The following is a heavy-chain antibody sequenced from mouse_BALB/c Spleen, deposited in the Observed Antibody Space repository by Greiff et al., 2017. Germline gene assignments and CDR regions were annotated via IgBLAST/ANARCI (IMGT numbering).Heavy chain of an antibody. J-gene: IGHJ4*01. D-gene: IGHD4-1*01. Sequence: VQLQQSGPELVKPGASVKISCKASGYTFTSYWMHWVKQRPGQGLEWIGNIYPGSGSTNYDEKFKSKATLTVDTSSSTAYMQLSSLTSEDSAVYYCTRANWGGYYAMDYWGQGTSVTVSS. V-gene: IGHV1-55*01. CDR1: GYTFTSYW. CDR3: TRANWGGYYAMDY. CDR2: IYPGSGST.